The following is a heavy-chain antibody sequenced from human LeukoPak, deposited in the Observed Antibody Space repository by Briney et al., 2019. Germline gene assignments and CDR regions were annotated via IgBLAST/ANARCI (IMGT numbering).Heavy chain of an antibody. CDR2: ISYDGSNK. CDR1: GFTFSSYG. D-gene: IGHD2-2*01. J-gene: IGHJ4*02. CDR3: AKDRSTSSFPGIDY. V-gene: IGHV3-30*18. Sequence: GRSLRLSCAASGFTFSSYGMHWVRQAPGKGLEWVAVISYDGSNKYYADSVKGRFTISRDNSKNPLYLQMNSLRAEDTAVYYCAKDRSTSSFPGIDYWGQGTLVTVSS.